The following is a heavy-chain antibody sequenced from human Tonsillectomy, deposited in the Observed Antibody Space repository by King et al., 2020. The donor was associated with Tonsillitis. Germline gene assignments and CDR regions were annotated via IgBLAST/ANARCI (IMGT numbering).Heavy chain of an antibody. D-gene: IGHD2-2*01. J-gene: IGHJ5*02. Sequence: QLQESGPGLVKPSETLSLTCTVSGGSISSSSYYWGWIRQPPGKGLEWIGSIYYSGSTYYNPSLKSRVTISVDTSKNQFSLKLSSVTAADTAVYYCAGPTTGYCSSTSCYSYTSKGHWFDPWGQGTLVTVSS. V-gene: IGHV4-39*01. CDR2: IYYSGST. CDR1: GGSISSSSYY. CDR3: AGPTTGYCSSTSCYSYTSKGHWFDP.